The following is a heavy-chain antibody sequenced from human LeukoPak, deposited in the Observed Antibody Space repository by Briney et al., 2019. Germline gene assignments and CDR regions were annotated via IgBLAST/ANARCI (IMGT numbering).Heavy chain of an antibody. V-gene: IGHV4-61*01. J-gene: IGHJ3*02. CDR2: SHYTGSS. CDR3: ARAYSDYGNDAFDI. CDR1: GYSISSGYY. D-gene: IGHD5-12*01. Sequence: PSETLSLTCAVSGYSISSGYYWTWIRQPPGKAPEWIGYSHYTGSSNYNPSLKSRVTISVDTSKNQFSLKLSSVTAADTAVYYCARAYSDYGNDAFDIWGQGTMVTVS.